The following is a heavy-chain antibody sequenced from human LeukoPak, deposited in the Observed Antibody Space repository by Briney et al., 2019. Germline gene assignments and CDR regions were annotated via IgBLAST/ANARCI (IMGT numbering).Heavy chain of an antibody. Sequence: SETLSLTCSVSGGFISSYYWSWIREPAGKGLEWIGRIYSSGTTNYSPSLKSRITMSVDTSKNPFSLRLSSVTAADTAVYFCTRDIILPTAYWYFDLWGHGTLVTVSS. CDR1: GGFISSYY. D-gene: IGHD2-2*01. J-gene: IGHJ2*01. CDR3: TRDIILPTAYWYFDL. CDR2: IYSSGTT. V-gene: IGHV4-4*07.